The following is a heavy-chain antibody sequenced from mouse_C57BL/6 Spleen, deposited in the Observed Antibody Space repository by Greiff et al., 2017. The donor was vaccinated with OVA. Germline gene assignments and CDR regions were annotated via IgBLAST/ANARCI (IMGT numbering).Heavy chain of an antibody. CDR2: IYPGDGDT. D-gene: IGHD2-5*01. Sequence: VQLQQSGAELVKPGASVKISCKASGYAFSSYWMNWVKQRPGKGLEWIGQIYPGDGDTNYNGKFKGKATLTADKSSSTAYMQLSSLTSEDSAVYFCAREWAYYSNSAWFAYWGQGTLVTVSA. V-gene: IGHV1-80*01. CDR3: AREWAYYSNSAWFAY. J-gene: IGHJ3*01. CDR1: GYAFSSYW.